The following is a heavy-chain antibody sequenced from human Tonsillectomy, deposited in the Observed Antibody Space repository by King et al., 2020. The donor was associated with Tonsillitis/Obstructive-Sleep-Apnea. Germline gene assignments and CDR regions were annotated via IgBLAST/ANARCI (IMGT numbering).Heavy chain of an antibody. CDR1: GFTFSTYG. CDR2: ISYDGSNK. J-gene: IGHJ6*02. D-gene: IGHD3-22*01. CDR3: AKDLDGRGYYDRSGYLYYYYGMDV. V-gene: IGHV3-30*18. Sequence: VQLVESGGGVVQPGRSLRLSCAASGFTFSTYGMHWVRQAPGKGLEWVAVISYDGSNKYYADSVKGRFTISRDNSKNTLYLQMNSLRAEDTAVYYCAKDLDGRGYYDRSGYLYYYYGMDVWGQGTTVTVSS.